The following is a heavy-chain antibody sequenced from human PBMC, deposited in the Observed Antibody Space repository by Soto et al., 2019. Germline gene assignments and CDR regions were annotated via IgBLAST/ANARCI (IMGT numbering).Heavy chain of an antibody. CDR1: GFTFSSYS. V-gene: IGHV3-21*01. CDR3: ARDAVVVVAATLLASYSYMDV. Sequence: GGSLRLSCAASGFTFSSYSMNWVRQAPGKGLEWVSSISSSSSYIYYADSVKGRFTISRDNAKNSLYLQMNSLRAEDTAVYYCARDAVVVVAATLLASYSYMDVWGKGTTVTVSS. CDR2: ISSSSSYI. J-gene: IGHJ6*03. D-gene: IGHD2-15*01.